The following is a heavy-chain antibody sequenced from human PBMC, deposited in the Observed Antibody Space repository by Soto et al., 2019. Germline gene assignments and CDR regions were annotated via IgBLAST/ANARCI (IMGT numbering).Heavy chain of an antibody. CDR3: TGDRNNRVWYKY. D-gene: IGHD6-19*01. V-gene: IGHV4-59*01. CDR2: VHNSGST. J-gene: IGHJ4*02. CDR1: GDPISRYQ. Sequence: QVQLQESGPGLVKPSETLSLSCTVSGDPISRYQWSWIRQTPGKGLEWIGYVHNSGSTSYNPSLKSRVTISIDTSRKQFSLRLRSVTAADTAVYYCTGDRNNRVWYKYWGQGTLVTVSS.